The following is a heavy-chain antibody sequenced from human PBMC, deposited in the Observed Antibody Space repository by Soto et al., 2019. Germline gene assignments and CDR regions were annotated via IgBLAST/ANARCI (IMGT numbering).Heavy chain of an antibody. CDR2: IYYSGST. J-gene: IGHJ4*01. CDR3: ARHCSGGSCCCLLDY. D-gene: IGHD2-15*01. Sequence: SETLSLTCTVSGGSISSYYWSWIRQPPGKGLEWIGYIYYSGSTNYNPSLKSRVTISVDTSKNQFSLKLSSVTAADTAVYYCARHCSGGSCCCLLDYWGQGTLFTVSS. CDR1: GGSISSYY. V-gene: IGHV4-59*08.